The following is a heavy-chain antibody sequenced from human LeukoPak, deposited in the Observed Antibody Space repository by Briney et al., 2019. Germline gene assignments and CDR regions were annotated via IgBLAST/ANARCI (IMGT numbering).Heavy chain of an antibody. CDR3: AYSSSSVGGDY. CDR1: GGSISSYY. V-gene: IGHV4-59*01. CDR2: IYYSGST. Sequence: SETLSLTCTASGGSISSYYWSWIRQPPGKGLEWIGYIYYSGSTNYNPSLKSRVTISVDTSKNQFSLKLSSVTAADTAVYYCAYSSSSVGGDYWGQGTLVTVSS. J-gene: IGHJ4*02. D-gene: IGHD6-6*01.